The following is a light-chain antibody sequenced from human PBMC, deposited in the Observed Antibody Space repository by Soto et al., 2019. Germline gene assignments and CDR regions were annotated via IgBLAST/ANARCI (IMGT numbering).Light chain of an antibody. Sequence: RGTTAYRATQTISTWMAWYQQKPGTAPNLLVYDASTLQSGVASRFSGSGSGTEVTRMRSGLQPADSAFDHCQQYTKINKPWMFGEWTQVEIK. CDR1: QTISTW. CDR3: QQYTKINKPWM. V-gene: IGKV1-5*01. J-gene: IGKJ2*01. CDR2: DAS.